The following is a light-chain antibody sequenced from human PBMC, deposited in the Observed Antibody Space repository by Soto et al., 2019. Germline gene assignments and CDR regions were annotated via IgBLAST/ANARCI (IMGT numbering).Light chain of an antibody. J-gene: IGLJ2*01. CDR3: SSFAGNNNLV. CDR1: SSDVGGYNY. CDR2: EVS. Sequence: QSALTQPPSASGSPGQSVTIPFTGTSSDVGGYNYVSWYQQHPGKAPKLMISEVSKRPSGVPDRFSGSKSGNTASLTVSGLQAEDEADYYCSSFAGNNNLVFGGGTKVTVL. V-gene: IGLV2-8*01.